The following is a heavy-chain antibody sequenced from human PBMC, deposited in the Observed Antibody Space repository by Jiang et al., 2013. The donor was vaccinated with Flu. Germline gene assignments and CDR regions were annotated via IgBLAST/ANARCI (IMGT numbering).Heavy chain of an antibody. D-gene: IGHD3-10*01. Sequence: LLKPSQTLSLTCTVSGGSISSGGYYWSWIRQHPGKGLEWIGYIYYSGSTYYNPSLKSRVTISVDTSKNQFSLKLSSVTAADTAVYYCARPYGSGSDAFDIWGQGTMVTVSS. J-gene: IGHJ3*02. CDR3: ARPYGSGSDAFDI. V-gene: IGHV4-31*03. CDR2: IYYSGST. CDR1: GGSISSGGYY.